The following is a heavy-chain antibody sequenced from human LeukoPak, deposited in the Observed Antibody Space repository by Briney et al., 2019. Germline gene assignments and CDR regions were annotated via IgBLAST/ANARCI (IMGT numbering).Heavy chain of an antibody. J-gene: IGHJ4*02. CDR2: IYGGGST. CDR1: GFTFSSYA. CDR3: ARGLGDSSGYYFGYFDY. V-gene: IGHV3-66*01. Sequence: GGSLRLSCAASGFTFSSYAMSWVRQAPGKGLEWVSVIYGGGSTYHADSAKGRFTISRDNSKNTLYLQMNSLRAEDTAVYYCARGLGDSSGYYFGYFDYWGQGTLVTVSS. D-gene: IGHD3-22*01.